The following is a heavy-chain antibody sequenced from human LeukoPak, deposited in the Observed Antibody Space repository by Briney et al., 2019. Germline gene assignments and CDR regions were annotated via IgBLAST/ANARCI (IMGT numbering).Heavy chain of an antibody. Sequence: GGSLRLSCAASGYTFSSYAMSWVRQAPGKGLEWVSAISGSGGSTYYADSVKGRFTISRDNSKNTLYLQMNSLRAEDTAVYYCAKSSVAYSSSPWGDYWGQGTLVTVSS. J-gene: IGHJ4*02. CDR3: AKSSVAYSSSPWGDY. CDR2: ISGSGGST. D-gene: IGHD6-6*01. V-gene: IGHV3-23*01. CDR1: GYTFSSYA.